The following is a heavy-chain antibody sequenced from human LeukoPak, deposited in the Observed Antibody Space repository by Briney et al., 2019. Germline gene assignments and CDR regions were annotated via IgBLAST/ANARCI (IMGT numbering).Heavy chain of an antibody. CDR1: GFTFSSYA. D-gene: IGHD6-6*01. V-gene: IGHV3-23*01. Sequence: GGSLRLSCAASGFTFSSYAMSWVRQAPGKGLEWVSAISGSGGSTYYADSVRGRFTISRDNSKNTLYLQMNSLRAEDTAVYYCATALEYSSSSLPPWGQGTLVTVSS. CDR2: ISGSGGST. CDR3: ATALEYSSSSLPP. J-gene: IGHJ4*02.